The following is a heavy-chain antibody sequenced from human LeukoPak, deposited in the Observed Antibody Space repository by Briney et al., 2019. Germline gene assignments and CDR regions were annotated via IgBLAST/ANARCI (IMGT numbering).Heavy chain of an antibody. Sequence: GESLKISCKGSGYSFTSYWIGWVRQMPGKGLEWMGIIYPGDSDTRYSPSFRGQVTVSADKSISTAYLQWSSLKASDTAMYYCARLRAYSGYDYALRDYDYWGQGTLVTVSS. CDR2: IYPGDSDT. CDR3: ARLRAYSGYDYALRDYDY. J-gene: IGHJ4*02. V-gene: IGHV5-51*01. CDR1: GYSFTSYW. D-gene: IGHD5-12*01.